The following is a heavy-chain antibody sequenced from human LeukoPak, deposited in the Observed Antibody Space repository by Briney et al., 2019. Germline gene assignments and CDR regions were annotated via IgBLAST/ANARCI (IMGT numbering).Heavy chain of an antibody. V-gene: IGHV3-23*01. CDR3: AKEKSDCSSTSCYSAFDY. D-gene: IGHD2-2*01. CDR2: ISGSGGST. J-gene: IGHJ4*02. CDR1: GFTFSSYA. Sequence: QAGGSLSLSCAASGFTFSSYAMSWVRQAPGKGLEWVSAISGSGGSTYYADSVKGRFTISRDNSKNTLYLQMNSLRAEDTAVYYCAKEKSDCSSTSCYSAFDYWGQGTLVTVSS.